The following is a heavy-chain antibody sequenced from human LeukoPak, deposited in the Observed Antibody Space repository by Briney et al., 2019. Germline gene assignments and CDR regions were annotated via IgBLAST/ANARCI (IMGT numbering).Heavy chain of an antibody. CDR2: ISSSGGTI. Sequence: GGSLRPSCAASGFTFSDYEMNWVRQAPGKGLEWISYISSSGGTIYYADSVEGRFTISRDNAKNSLYLQMNSLRAEDTAVYYCARYTIGWSFDYWGQGTLVTVSS. CDR3: ARYTIGWSFDY. CDR1: GFTFSDYE. V-gene: IGHV3-48*03. D-gene: IGHD6-19*01. J-gene: IGHJ4*02.